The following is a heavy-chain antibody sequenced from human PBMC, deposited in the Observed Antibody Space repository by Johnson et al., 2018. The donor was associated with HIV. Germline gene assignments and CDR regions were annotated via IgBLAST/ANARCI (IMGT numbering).Heavy chain of an antibody. V-gene: IGHV3-33*01. D-gene: IGHD4-17*01. CDR1: GFTFSSYG. J-gene: IGHJ3*02. Sequence: QMQLVESGGGVVQPGRSLRLSCAASGFTFSSYGMHWVRQAPGKGLEWVAVIWYDGSNKYYADSVKGRFTISRDNSKNTLYLQMNSLRAEDTAIYYCARPSVITTLTTTPWAFDIWGQGTMVTVSS. CDR2: IWYDGSNK. CDR3: ARPSVITTLTTTPWAFDI.